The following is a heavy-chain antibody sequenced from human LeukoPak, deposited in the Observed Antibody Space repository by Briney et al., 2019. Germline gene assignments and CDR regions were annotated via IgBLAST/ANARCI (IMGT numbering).Heavy chain of an antibody. J-gene: IGHJ5*02. CDR1: GYTFTGYY. V-gene: IGHV1-2*02. CDR2: INPNSGGT. D-gene: IGHD5-18*01. CDR3: ARDTAMVTYWFDP. Sequence: ASVKVPCKASGYTFTGYYMHWVRQAPGQGLEWMGWINPNSGGTNYAQKFQGRVTMTRDTSISTAYMELSRLRSDDTAVYYCARDTAMVTYWFDPWGQGTPVTVSS.